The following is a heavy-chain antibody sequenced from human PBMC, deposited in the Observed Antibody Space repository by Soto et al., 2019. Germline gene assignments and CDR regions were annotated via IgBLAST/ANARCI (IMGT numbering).Heavy chain of an antibody. D-gene: IGHD2-21*02. CDR2: ISGSGGST. V-gene: IGHV3-23*01. J-gene: IGHJ1*01. CDR1: GFTFSSYA. Sequence: GSLRLSCAASGFTFSSYAMSWVRQAPGKGLEWVSAISGSGGSTYYADSVKGRFTISRDNSKNTLYLQMNSLRAEDTAVYYCAKDDNPYCGGDCPYFQHWGQGTLVTVPQ. CDR3: AKDDNPYCGGDCPYFQH.